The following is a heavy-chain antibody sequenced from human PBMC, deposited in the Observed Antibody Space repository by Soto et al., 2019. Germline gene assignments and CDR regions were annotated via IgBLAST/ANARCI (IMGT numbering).Heavy chain of an antibody. CDR1: GFTFSSYW. D-gene: IGHD1-26*01. V-gene: IGHV3-74*03. J-gene: IGHJ4*02. CDR2: INPDASSI. Sequence: EVQLLESGGGLVQPGGSLRLSCAASGFTFSSYWMHWVRQVPGKGLVWVSRINPDASSIMYADSVKGRFTISKDDAKNTLYLQVNSLRAEDPAVYYCVRGGSSTYYGLCDYWGQGTLVTVSS. CDR3: VRGGSSTYYGLCDY.